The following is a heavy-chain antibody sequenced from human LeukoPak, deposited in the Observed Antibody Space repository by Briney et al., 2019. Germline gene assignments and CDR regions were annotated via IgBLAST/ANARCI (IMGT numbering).Heavy chain of an antibody. Sequence: SDTLSLTCTVSGGPVSSGSYHWSWIRQPPGKVLELIANIYCGGSTNYTPSLKSRVTISVDTSKNQFSLQLSSVTAEDTAVYYCAKVWLSLGYYFDYWGQGTLVTVSS. D-gene: IGHD3-22*01. CDR1: GGPVSSGSYH. CDR3: AKVWLSLGYYFDY. CDR2: IYCGGST. J-gene: IGHJ4*02. V-gene: IGHV4-61*01.